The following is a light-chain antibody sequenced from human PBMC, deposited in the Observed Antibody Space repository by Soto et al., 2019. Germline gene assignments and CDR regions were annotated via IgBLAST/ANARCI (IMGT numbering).Light chain of an antibody. CDR2: TTT. CDR1: QSVRSY. J-gene: IGKJ4*01. Sequence: DIQMTQSPSSLSASVGDTITITCRASQSVRSYLNWYQQKPGKAPDLLIYTTTSLQSEVPSRFSGSRSGTDFTLTISSLHPEDFATYYCQQSHSAPLTFGGGTKVDI. CDR3: QQSHSAPLT. V-gene: IGKV1-39*01.